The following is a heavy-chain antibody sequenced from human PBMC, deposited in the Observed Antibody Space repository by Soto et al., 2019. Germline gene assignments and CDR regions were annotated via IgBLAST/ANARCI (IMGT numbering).Heavy chain of an antibody. CDR3: ARDPYVDLYYFDY. D-gene: IGHD3-16*01. J-gene: IGHJ4*02. CDR1: GASISSGGYY. V-gene: IGHV4-31*03. CDR2: FYYSGST. Sequence: PSATLSLTCTVSGASISSGGYYWNWIRQHPGKGLEWIGNFYYSGSTYYNPSLRSRVTISVDTSQNQFSLQLSSVTAADTAVYYCARDPYVDLYYFDYWGQGALVPVSS.